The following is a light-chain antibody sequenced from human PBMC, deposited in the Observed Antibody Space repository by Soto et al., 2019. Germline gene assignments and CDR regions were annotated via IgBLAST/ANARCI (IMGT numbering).Light chain of an antibody. V-gene: IGLV1-51*01. CDR3: GTWDSSLSAVV. CDR2: DNS. CDR1: SSNIGNNY. Sequence: QSVLTQPPSVSAAPGQKVTISCSGSSSNIGNNYMSWYQQLPGAAPKLLIYDNSQRPSGIPDRFSGSKSGTSATLGITGLQTGDEADYYCGTWDSSLSAVVFGGGTKITVL. J-gene: IGLJ2*01.